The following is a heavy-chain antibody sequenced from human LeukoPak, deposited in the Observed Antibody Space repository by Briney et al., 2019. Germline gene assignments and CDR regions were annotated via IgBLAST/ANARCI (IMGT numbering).Heavy chain of an antibody. CDR1: GYTFTSYG. CDR2: ISAYNGNT. D-gene: IGHD6-13*01. V-gene: IGHV1-18*04. CDR3: ARDLIAAAGPGRFDY. Sequence: GASVKVSCKASGYTFTSYGISWGRQAPGQGLEWMGWISAYNGNTNYAQKLQGRVTMTTDTSTSTAYMELRSLRSDDTAVYYCARDLIAAAGPGRFDYWGQGTLVTVSS. J-gene: IGHJ4*02.